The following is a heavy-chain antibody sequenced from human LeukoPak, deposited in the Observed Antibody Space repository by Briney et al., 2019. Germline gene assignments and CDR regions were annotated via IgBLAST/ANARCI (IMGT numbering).Heavy chain of an antibody. J-gene: IGHJ4*02. CDR3: AKGPRFAYCGGDCYSPFDY. V-gene: IGHV3-23*01. Sequence: GGSLRLSCAASGFTFSSYAMSWVRQAPGKGLEWVSAISGSGGSTYYADSVKGRFTISGDNSKNTLYLQMNSLRAEDTAVYYCAKGPRFAYCGGDCYSPFDYWGQGTLVTVSS. D-gene: IGHD2-21*02. CDR2: ISGSGGST. CDR1: GFTFSSYA.